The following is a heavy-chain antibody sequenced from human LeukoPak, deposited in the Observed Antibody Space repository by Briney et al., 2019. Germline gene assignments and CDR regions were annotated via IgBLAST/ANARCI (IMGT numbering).Heavy chain of an antibody. Sequence: PSETLSLTCTVSGGSINSYYWSWIRQPPGKGLEWIGYIYYSGSTNYNPSLKSRVTISVDTSKNQFSLKLSSVTAADTAVYYCARGRREGLVALRKSYYYCYMDVWGKGTRVTVSS. CDR3: ARGRREGLVALRKSYYYCYMDV. D-gene: IGHD2-21*01. J-gene: IGHJ6*03. CDR1: GGSINSYY. V-gene: IGHV4-59*01. CDR2: IYYSGST.